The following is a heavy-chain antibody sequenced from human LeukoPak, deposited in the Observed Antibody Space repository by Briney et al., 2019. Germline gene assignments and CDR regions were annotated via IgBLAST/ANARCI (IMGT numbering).Heavy chain of an antibody. CDR3: TRRRGGTSSRDY. CDR1: GGSISSGDYY. V-gene: IGHV4-39*01. CDR2: VQCSGST. D-gene: IGHD6-13*01. Sequence: NPSETLSLTCTVSGGSISSGDYYWAWIRQPPGQGLEWIGNVQCSGSTYYNPSLKSRVTISLDTSKNQFSLRLSSVTAADPSMYYCTRRRGGTSSRDYWGQGTLVTVSS. J-gene: IGHJ4*02.